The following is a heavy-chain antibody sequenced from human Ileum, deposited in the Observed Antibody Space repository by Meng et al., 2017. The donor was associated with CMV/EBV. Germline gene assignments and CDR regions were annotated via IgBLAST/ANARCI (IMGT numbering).Heavy chain of an antibody. Sequence: QGHHMESGPGLVVHSESLCLTVTVSGDSISNYLWSWIRQPAAKKLEWIGRISPSGNINYIPSLKGRVTISLDTSNNQIFLNLTSVTAADTALYYCAKDRFYASDHNYYEIGSWGQGTLVTVSS. J-gene: IGHJ5*02. CDR3: AKDRFYASDHNYYEIGS. V-gene: IGHV4-4*07. D-gene: IGHD3-22*01. CDR1: GDSISNYL. CDR2: ISPSGNI.